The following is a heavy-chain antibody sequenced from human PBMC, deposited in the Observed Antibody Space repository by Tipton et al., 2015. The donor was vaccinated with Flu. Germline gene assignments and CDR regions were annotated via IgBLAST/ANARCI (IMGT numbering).Heavy chain of an antibody. CDR3: ARAKVGSGYYDYYYGMDV. J-gene: IGHJ6*02. CDR1: GYTFTGYY. V-gene: IGHV1-2*06. Sequence: QSEAEVKKPGASVKVSCKASGYTFTGYYMHWVRQAPGQGLEWMGRINPNSGGTNYAQKFQGRVTMTRDTSISTAYMELSRLRSDDTAVYYCARAKVGSGYYDYYYGMDVWGQGTTVTVSS. CDR2: INPNSGGT. D-gene: IGHD3-3*01.